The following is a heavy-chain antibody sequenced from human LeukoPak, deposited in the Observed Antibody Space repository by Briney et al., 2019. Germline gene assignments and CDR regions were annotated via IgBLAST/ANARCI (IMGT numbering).Heavy chain of an antibody. CDR1: GYTFTSYG. CDR2: ISAYNGNI. D-gene: IGHD2-2*02. V-gene: IGHV1-18*01. CDR3: ARDHRRYCSSTSCYSGEDY. Sequence: ASVKVSCKASGYTFTSYGISWVRQAPGQGLEWMGWISAYNGNINYAQKVQGRVTMTTDTSTSTAYMELRSLRSDDTAVYYCARDHRRYCSSTSCYSGEDYWGQGTLVTVSS. J-gene: IGHJ4*02.